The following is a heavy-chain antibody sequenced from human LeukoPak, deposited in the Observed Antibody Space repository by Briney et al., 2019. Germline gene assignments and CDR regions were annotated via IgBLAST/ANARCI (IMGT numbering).Heavy chain of an antibody. CDR2: IWYDGSNK. V-gene: IGHV3-33*01. Sequence: GGSLRLSCAASGFTFSSYGMHWVRQAPGKGLEWVAVIWYDGSNKYYADSVKGRFTISRDYSKNTLYLQMNSLRAEDTAVYYCARGTTTTGYYFDYWGQGTLVTVSS. D-gene: IGHD4-17*01. CDR1: GFTFSSYG. CDR3: ARGTTTTGYYFDY. J-gene: IGHJ4*02.